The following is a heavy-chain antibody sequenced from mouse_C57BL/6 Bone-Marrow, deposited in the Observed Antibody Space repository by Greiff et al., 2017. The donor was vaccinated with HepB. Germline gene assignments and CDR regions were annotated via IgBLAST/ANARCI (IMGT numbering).Heavy chain of an antibody. V-gene: IGHV10-1*01. D-gene: IGHD3-2*02. CDR3: VRHGNSSGSTFAY. CDR1: GFSFNTYA. CDR2: IRSKSNNYAT. Sequence: EVKLMESGGGLVQPKGSLKLSCAASGFSFNTYAMNWVRQAPGKGLEWVARIRSKSNNYATYYADSVKDRFTISRDDSESMLYLQMNNLKTEDTAMYYCVRHGNSSGSTFAYWGQGTLVTVSA. J-gene: IGHJ3*01.